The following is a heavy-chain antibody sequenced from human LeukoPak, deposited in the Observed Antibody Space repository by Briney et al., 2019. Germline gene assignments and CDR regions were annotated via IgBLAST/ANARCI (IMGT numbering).Heavy chain of an antibody. J-gene: IGHJ4*02. D-gene: IGHD3-22*01. CDR1: GGTFSSYA. CDR3: ATDSSGYYLFW. CDR2: IIPIFGTA. Sequence: ASVKVSCKASGGTFSSYAISWVRQAPGQGLEWMGGIIPIFGTANYAQKLQGRVTITADKSTSTAYMELSSLRSEDTAVYYCATDSSGYYLFWWGQGTLVTVSS. V-gene: IGHV1-69*06.